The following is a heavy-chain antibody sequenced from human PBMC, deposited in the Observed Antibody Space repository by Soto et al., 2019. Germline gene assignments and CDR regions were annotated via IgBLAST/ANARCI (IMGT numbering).Heavy chain of an antibody. CDR3: ASRSTVVVAATEAFAY. D-gene: IGHD2-15*01. V-gene: IGHV1-69*02. J-gene: IGHJ4*02. Sequence: QVQLVQSGAEVKKPGSSVKVSCKASGGTFSTYTISWVRQAPGQGLEWMGRIIPILGIANYAQKFQGSVTITADKSTSTAYMELSSLRSEDTAVYYCASRSTVVVAATEAFAYWGQGTLVTVSS. CDR2: IIPILGIA. CDR1: GGTFSTYT.